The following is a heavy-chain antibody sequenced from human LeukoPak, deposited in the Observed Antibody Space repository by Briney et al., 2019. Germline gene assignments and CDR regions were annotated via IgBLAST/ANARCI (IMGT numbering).Heavy chain of an antibody. Sequence: SETLSLTCTVSGGSISSYYWTWIRQPPGKGLEWIGYIYYSGSTNYNPSLKSRVTISVDTTNNQFSLKLSSVTAADTAVYYCARGPPGGQFDPWGQGTLVTVSS. V-gene: IGHV4-59*01. D-gene: IGHD3-10*01. CDR1: GGSISSYY. CDR2: IYYSGST. CDR3: ARGPPGGQFDP. J-gene: IGHJ5*02.